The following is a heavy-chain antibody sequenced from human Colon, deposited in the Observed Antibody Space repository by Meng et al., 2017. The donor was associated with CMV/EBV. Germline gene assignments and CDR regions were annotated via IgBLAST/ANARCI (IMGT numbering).Heavy chain of an antibody. V-gene: IGHV4-39*02. D-gene: IGHD6-13*01. J-gene: IGHJ4*02. Sequence: QVQLQESRSRLVQPSETLSLTCTVSGGSISSPSYDWAWVRQPPGKGLEWIGSIYYTGGTFYSPSLKSRVTISIDTSKNHFSLKLNSVTAADTAMYYCTRETGGSSLAYWGQGILVTVSS. CDR2: IYYTGGT. CDR1: GGSISSPSYD. CDR3: TRETGGSSLAY.